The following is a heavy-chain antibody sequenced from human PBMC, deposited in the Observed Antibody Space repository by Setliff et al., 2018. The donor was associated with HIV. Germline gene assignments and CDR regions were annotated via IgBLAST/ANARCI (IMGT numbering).Heavy chain of an antibody. CDR2: VYTSGST. CDR3: ATCRHRPSNWFDP. Sequence: SETLSLTCSVSGASITSGSYYWSWIRQPAGKGLEWIGHVYTSGSTNYNTSLMSRVTISLDTSMNHFSLKLSSVTAADTAVYYCATCRHRPSNWFDPWGQGTVVTVSS. CDR1: GASITSGSYY. V-gene: IGHV4-61*09. J-gene: IGHJ5*02.